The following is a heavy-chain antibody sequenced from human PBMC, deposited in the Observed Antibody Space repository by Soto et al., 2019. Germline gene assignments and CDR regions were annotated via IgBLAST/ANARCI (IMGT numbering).Heavy chain of an antibody. CDR2: INHSGST. CDR1: GGSFSGYY. CDR3: ARQERSYFGPGWLDT. V-gene: IGHV4-34*01. J-gene: IGHJ5*02. Sequence: PSETLSLTCAVYGGSFSGYYWSWIRQPPGKGLEWIGVINHSGSTDYNPSLKSRVTISVDTSKHHFSLRLGSVTAADTAVYYCARQERSYFGPGWLDTWGQGALVTVSS. D-gene: IGHD3-10*01.